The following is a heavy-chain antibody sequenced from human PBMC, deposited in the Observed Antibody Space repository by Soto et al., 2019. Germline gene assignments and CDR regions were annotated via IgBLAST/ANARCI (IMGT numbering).Heavy chain of an antibody. CDR1: GFTFSSYA. D-gene: IGHD2-21*01. V-gene: IGHV3-23*01. CDR3: AKEARGRDGYPYYFDY. Sequence: GGSLRLSCAASGFTFSSYAMSWVRQAPGEGLEWVSAISGSGGSTYYADSVKGRFTISRDNSKSTLYLQMNSLRAEDTAVYYCAKEARGRDGYPYYFDYWGHGTLVTVSS. J-gene: IGHJ4*01. CDR2: ISGSGGST.